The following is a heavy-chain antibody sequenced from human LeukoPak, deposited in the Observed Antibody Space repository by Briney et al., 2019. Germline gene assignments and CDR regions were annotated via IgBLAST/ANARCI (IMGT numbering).Heavy chain of an antibody. Sequence: GGSLRLSCAASGFTFGSYSVNWVRQAPGRGLEWVSYISRSSSTIYYADSVKGRFTISRDSAKNSLYLQMHSLRGEDTAVYYCARESIVGAVDHRGQGNLVTVSS. CDR3: ARESIVGAVDH. CDR2: ISRSSSTI. V-gene: IGHV3-48*01. CDR1: GFTFGSYS. J-gene: IGHJ4*02. D-gene: IGHD1-26*01.